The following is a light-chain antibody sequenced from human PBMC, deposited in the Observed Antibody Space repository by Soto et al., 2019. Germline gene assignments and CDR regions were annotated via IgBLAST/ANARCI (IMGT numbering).Light chain of an antibody. Sequence: EIVLTQSPATLSLSPGERATLSCRASRSVSRYLAWYQQKPGQAPRLLIYDTSYRAAGIPDRFSGSGSATDFTLTISRLEPEDFAVYYCQQYGSSRTFGQGTKVDIK. CDR3: QQYGSSRT. J-gene: IGKJ1*01. CDR2: DTS. V-gene: IGKV3-20*01. CDR1: RSVSRY.